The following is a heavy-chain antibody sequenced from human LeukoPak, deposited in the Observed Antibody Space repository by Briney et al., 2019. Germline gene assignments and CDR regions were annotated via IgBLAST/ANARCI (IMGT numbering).Heavy chain of an antibody. V-gene: IGHV3-20*04. J-gene: IGHJ6*03. CDR3: ARDRGGIGYYMDV. D-gene: IGHD3-16*02. CDR1: GFTFDDYG. CDR2: INWNGGST. Sequence: PGGSLRLSCAASGFTFDDYGMNWVRQAPGKGLEWVSGINWNGGSTGYADSVKGRFTISRDNAKTSLYLQMNSLRAEDTALYYCARDRGGIGYYMDVWGKGTTVTVSS.